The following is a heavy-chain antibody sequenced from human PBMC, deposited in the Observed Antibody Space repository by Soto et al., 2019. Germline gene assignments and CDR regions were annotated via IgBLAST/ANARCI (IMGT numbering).Heavy chain of an antibody. CDR3: EREGTRGGFLNWFDP. CDR2: ISSSSSTI. CDR1: GFTFSSYS. V-gene: IGHV3-48*02. D-gene: IGHD3-10*01. Sequence: PGGSLRLSCAASGFTFSSYSMNWVRQAPGKGLEWVSYISSSSSTIYYADSVKGRFTISRDNAKNSLYLQMNSLRDEDTAVYYCEREGTRGGFLNWFDPWGQGTLVNVSS. J-gene: IGHJ5*02.